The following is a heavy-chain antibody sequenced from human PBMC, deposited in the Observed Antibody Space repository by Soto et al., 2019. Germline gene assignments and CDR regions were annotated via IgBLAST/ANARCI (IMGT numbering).Heavy chain of an antibody. V-gene: IGHV4-59*01. Sequence: PSETLSLTCTVSGASISRYYWSWIRQSPGKGLEWIGYLYNTGSTIYNPSLKSRVTISVDTSKNQFSLKMNSVTAADTAVYYCERYRWGYCGVDCYPLDAWGHGTTVT. CDR2: LYNTGST. J-gene: IGHJ6*01. CDR1: GASISRYY. CDR3: ERYRWGYCGVDCYPLDA. D-gene: IGHD2-21*02.